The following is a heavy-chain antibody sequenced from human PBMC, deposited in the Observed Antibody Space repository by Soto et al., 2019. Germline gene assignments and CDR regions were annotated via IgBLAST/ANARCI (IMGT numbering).Heavy chain of an antibody. J-gene: IGHJ6*03. D-gene: IGHD4-17*01. V-gene: IGHV3-53*04. Sequence: GGSLRLSCAASGFTVSSNYMSWVRQAPGKGLEWVSVIYSGGSTYYADSVKGRFTIYRHNSKNTLYLQMNSLRAEDTAVYYCARDFYGDYGHYYYMDVWGKGTTVTVSS. CDR2: IYSGGST. CDR1: GFTVSSNY. CDR3: ARDFYGDYGHYYYMDV.